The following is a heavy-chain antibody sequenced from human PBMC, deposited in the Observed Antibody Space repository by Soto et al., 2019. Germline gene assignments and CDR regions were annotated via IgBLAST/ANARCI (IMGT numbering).Heavy chain of an antibody. J-gene: IGHJ6*03. Sequence: QDPLVQSGAEVKKPGASVTVSCKASGYSFTNYGVTWVRQAPGQGLEWMGWISAFNGNTHYAQNLQGRVTMTTDASTSTAYMELRSLRSDDTAVYYCARDRGVAPPRAGNTHYYYYMDVWGKGTTVTVSS. V-gene: IGHV1-18*01. CDR3: ARDRGVAPPRAGNTHYYYYMDV. CDR2: ISAFNGNT. CDR1: GYSFTNYG. D-gene: IGHD6-19*01.